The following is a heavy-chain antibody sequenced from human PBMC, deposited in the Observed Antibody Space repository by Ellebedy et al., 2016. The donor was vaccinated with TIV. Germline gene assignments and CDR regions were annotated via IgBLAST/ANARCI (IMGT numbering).Heavy chain of an antibody. CDR2: ISGSGTNI. J-gene: IGHJ6*02. CDR3: AREDIVIVRDGMDV. CDR1: GFIFSDFY. Sequence: PGGSLRLSCAASGFIFSDFYMSWIRQTPGKGLEWVSYISGSGTNIQYADSVKGRFTISRDNAKKSLYLQMNSLRAEDTAVYYCAREDIVIVRDGMDVWGQGTTVTVSS. D-gene: IGHD2/OR15-2a*01. V-gene: IGHV3-11*04.